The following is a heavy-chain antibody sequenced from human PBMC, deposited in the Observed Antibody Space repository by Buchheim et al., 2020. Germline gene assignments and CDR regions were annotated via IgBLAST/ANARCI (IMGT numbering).Heavy chain of an antibody. D-gene: IGHD1-26*01. CDR2: MNPNRGNT. J-gene: IGHJ6*02. CDR3: ARPYSGSYYFAYYYYGMDV. CDR1: GYTFTSYD. Sequence: QVQLVQSGAEVKKPGASVKVYCKASGYTFTSYDINWVRQATGQGLEWLGWMNPNRGNTGYAQKFQGRVTTTRHTSLSTAYMELSSLRSEDTAVYYCARPYSGSYYFAYYYYGMDVWGQGTT. V-gene: IGHV1-8*01.